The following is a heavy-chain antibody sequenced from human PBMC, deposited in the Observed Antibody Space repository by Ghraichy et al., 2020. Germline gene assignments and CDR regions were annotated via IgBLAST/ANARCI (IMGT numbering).Heavy chain of an antibody. Sequence: SCAASGFTFSNYRMHWVRQAPGKGPQWVAEISNDGSQKFYADSLKGRFTISRDNSENTVHLQMNSLGAEDAAVYYCAREAYCSGTTCYSDTSFDYWGQGTLVTVSS. CDR2: ISNDGSQK. CDR3: AREAYCSGTTCYSDTSFDY. V-gene: IGHV3-30*01. D-gene: IGHD2-2*01. J-gene: IGHJ4*02. CDR1: GFTFSNYR.